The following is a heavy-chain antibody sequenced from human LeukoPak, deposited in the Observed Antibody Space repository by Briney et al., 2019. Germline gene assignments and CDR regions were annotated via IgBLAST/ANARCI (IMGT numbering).Heavy chain of an antibody. CDR1: GFIFDNYA. CDR2: IRGDANTR. D-gene: IGHD1-26*01. CDR3: AKDIGTGWDLDY. V-gene: IGHV3-43*02. Sequence: AGSLRLSCAASGFIFDNYAMHWVRQAPGKGPEWLSLIRGDANTRYYGDSMKGRITISRDNSKNSLYLHMNSLRTEDTALYYCAKDIGTGWDLDYWGQGTLVTVSS. J-gene: IGHJ4*02.